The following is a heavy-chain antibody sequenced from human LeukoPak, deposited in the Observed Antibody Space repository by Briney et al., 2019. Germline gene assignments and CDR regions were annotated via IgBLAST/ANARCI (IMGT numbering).Heavy chain of an antibody. V-gene: IGHV3-23*01. D-gene: IGHD3-22*01. CDR2: IVGSGTDT. J-gene: IGHJ4*02. CDR3: AKGTDTSGRQNFDF. Sequence: GESLRISCAASGFSFSSYAMHWVRQVPGKVPEWLSTIVGSGTDTFYSDSLRGRFAISRDNSKNTLFLQMNSLRVADTAVYYCAKGTDTSGRQNFDFWGQGTLVSVST. CDR1: GFSFSSYA.